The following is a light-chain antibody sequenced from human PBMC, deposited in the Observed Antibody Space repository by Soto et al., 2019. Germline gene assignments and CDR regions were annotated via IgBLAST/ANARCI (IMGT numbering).Light chain of an antibody. Sequence: QSVLTQPPSVSAAPGQKVTISCSGSPSNIGKNFVSWYQQLPGTAPKLIIYESDKLPSGIPDRFSGSESGTSATLAITGLQTGDEADYYCVSWDSSLITVVFGGGTKRTVL. V-gene: IGLV1-51*02. CDR1: PSNIGKNF. J-gene: IGLJ2*01. CDR3: VSWDSSLITVV. CDR2: ESD.